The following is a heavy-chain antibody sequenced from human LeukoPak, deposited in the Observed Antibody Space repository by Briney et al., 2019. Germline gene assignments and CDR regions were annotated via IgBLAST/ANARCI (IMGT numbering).Heavy chain of an antibody. Sequence: ASVKVSCKASGYTFSSYGISWVRQAPGQGLEWMGWISAYNGNTDSAQKFQGRVTMTTDTSTSTAYMEPRSLRSDDTAVYYCARDPDCSTTSCSELDYNYGMDVWGQGTTVTVSS. CDR1: GYTFSSYG. J-gene: IGHJ6*02. D-gene: IGHD2-2*01. CDR2: ISAYNGNT. V-gene: IGHV1-18*01. CDR3: ARDPDCSTTSCSELDYNYGMDV.